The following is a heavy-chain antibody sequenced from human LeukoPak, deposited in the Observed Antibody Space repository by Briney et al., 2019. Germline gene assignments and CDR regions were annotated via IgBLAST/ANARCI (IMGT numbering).Heavy chain of an antibody. Sequence: ASVKVSCTASGYTFTSYGISWVRQAPGQGLEWMGWISAYNGNTNYAQKLQGRVTMTTDTSTSTAYMELRSLRSDDTAVYYCARDAPDYYGSGRAFDYWGQGTLVTVSS. V-gene: IGHV1-18*01. CDR1: GYTFTSYG. CDR2: ISAYNGNT. D-gene: IGHD3-10*01. J-gene: IGHJ4*02. CDR3: ARDAPDYYGSGRAFDY.